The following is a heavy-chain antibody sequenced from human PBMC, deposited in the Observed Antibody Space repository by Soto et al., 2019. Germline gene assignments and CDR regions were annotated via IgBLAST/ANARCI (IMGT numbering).Heavy chain of an antibody. CDR3: AREPTYYYDSSGYYYGQWFDP. Sequence: QVQLVQSGAEVKKPGSSVKVSCKASGGTFSSYAISWVRQAPGQWLEWMGGIIPIFGTANYAQKFQGRVTSTEDESTSTDYMELSRLRSEDTAVYYCAREPTYYYDSSGYYYGQWFDPWGQGTLVTVSS. V-gene: IGHV1-69*01. CDR1: GGTFSSYA. D-gene: IGHD3-22*01. CDR2: IIPIFGTA. J-gene: IGHJ5*02.